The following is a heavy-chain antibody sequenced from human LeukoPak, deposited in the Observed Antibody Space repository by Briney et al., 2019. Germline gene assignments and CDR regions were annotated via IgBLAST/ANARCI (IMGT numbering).Heavy chain of an antibody. CDR1: GYTFTSYG. Sequence: SVKVSCKASGYTFTSYGISWVRQAPGQGLEWMGGIIPIFGTANYAQKFQGRVTITTDESTSTAYMELSSLRSEDTAVYYCAIGGFEGGFDIWGQGTMVTVSS. J-gene: IGHJ3*02. V-gene: IGHV1-69*05. CDR2: IIPIFGTA. D-gene: IGHD3-16*01. CDR3: AIGGFEGGFDI.